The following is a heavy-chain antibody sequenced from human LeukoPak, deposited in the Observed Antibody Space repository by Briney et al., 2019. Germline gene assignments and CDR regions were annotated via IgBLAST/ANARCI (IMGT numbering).Heavy chain of an antibody. CDR3: AKDLRAAASTYPDY. J-gene: IGHJ4*02. V-gene: IGHV3-23*01. D-gene: IGHD6-13*01. CDR2: ISGSGGST. CDR1: GFTFGSYW. Sequence: GGSLRLSCEGSGFTFGSYWISWVRQAPGKGLEWVSAISGSGGSTYYADSVKGRFTISRDNSKNTLYLQINSLRAEDTAVYYCAKDLRAAASTYPDYWGQGTLVTVSS.